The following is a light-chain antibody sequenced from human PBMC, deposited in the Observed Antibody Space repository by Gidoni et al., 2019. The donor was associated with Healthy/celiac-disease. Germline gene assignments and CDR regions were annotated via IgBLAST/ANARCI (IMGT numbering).Light chain of an antibody. J-gene: IGKJ1*01. V-gene: IGKV1-39*01. Sequence: DSKMTQSPSSLSTSVGDRVTITCRASQSISSYLNWYQQKPGRAPKLLIFSASSLQSGVPSRFSGVGSGTDFTLTISSLQLADFATYYCQQSYSSPWTFGQGTKVEIK. CDR1: QSISSY. CDR3: QQSYSSPWT. CDR2: SAS.